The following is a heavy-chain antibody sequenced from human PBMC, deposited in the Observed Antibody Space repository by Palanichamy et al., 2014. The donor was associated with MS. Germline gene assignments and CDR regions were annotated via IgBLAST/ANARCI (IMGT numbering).Heavy chain of an antibody. J-gene: IGHJ4*02. D-gene: IGHD1-26*01. CDR3: ARAGGWVPYFDY. CDR1: GGSISSYY. V-gene: IGHV4-59*01. CDR2: IYYSGST. Sequence: QVQLQESGPGLVKPSETLSLTCTVSGGSISSYYWSWIRQPPGKGLEWIGYIYYSGSTNYNPSLKSRVTISVDTSRNQFSLKLSSVTAADTAVYYCARAGGWVPYFDYWGQGTLVTVSS.